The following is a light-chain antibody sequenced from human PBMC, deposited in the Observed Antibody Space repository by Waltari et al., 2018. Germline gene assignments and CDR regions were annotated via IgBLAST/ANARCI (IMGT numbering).Light chain of an antibody. CDR2: FNSDGSH. CDR1: SGYSSNV. J-gene: IGLJ3*02. Sequence: LVLTQSPSASASLGASVKLTRTLSSGYSSNVIPWPPQRPGKGPSSLMKFNSDGSHRKGDDIPDRFSASNSGTEYYLTISSLQSEDEADYYCQTGGHGTWVFGGGTKLTVL. V-gene: IGLV4-69*01. CDR3: QTGGHGTWV.